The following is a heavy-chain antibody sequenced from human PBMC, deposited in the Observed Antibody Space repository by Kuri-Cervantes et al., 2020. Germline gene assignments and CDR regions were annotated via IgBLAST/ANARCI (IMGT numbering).Heavy chain of an antibody. V-gene: IGHV3-30*03. Sequence: GESLKISCAASGFTFDDYAMHWVRQAPGKGLEWVAVISYDGSNKYYADSVKGRFTISRDNSKNTLYLQMNSLRAEDTAVYYCARDQVDIVATIYYYYYYGMDVWGQGTTVTVSS. CDR3: ARDQVDIVATIYYYYYYGMDV. CDR2: ISYDGSNK. J-gene: IGHJ6*02. CDR1: GFTFDDYA. D-gene: IGHD5-12*01.